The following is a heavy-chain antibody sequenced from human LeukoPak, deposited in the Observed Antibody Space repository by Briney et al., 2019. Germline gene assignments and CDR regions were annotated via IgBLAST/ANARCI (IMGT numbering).Heavy chain of an antibody. CDR2: MNPNSGNT. Sequence: ASVKVSCKASGYTFTSYDINWVRQAPGQGLEWMGWMNPNSGNTGYAQRFQGRVTMTRNTSISTAYMELSSLRSEDTAVYYCARGYSSSWYEYNWFDPWGQGTLVTVSS. CDR3: ARGYSSSWYEYNWFDP. CDR1: GYTFTSYD. J-gene: IGHJ5*02. D-gene: IGHD6-13*01. V-gene: IGHV1-8*01.